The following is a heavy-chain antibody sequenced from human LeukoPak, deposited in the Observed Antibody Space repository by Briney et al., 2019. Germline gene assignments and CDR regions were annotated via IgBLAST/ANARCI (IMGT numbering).Heavy chain of an antibody. CDR3: ARELYSSSWSDYYYYYGMDV. V-gene: IGHV3-21*01. Sequence: PGGSLRLSCAASGFTFSSYAMSWVRQAPGKGLEWVSSISSSSSYIYYADSVKGRFTISRDNAKNSLYLQMNSLRAEDTAVYYCARELYSSSWSDYYYYYGMDVWGKGTTVTVSS. CDR1: GFTFSSYA. CDR2: ISSSSSYI. J-gene: IGHJ6*04. D-gene: IGHD6-13*01.